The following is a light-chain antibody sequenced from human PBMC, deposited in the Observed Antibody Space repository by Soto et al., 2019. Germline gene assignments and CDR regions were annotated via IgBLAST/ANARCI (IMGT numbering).Light chain of an antibody. CDR1: QSISTY. J-gene: IGKJ5*01. V-gene: IGKV1-17*01. CDR3: QQLNSYLSIT. CDR2: AAS. Sequence: DIQMTQSPSSLSASVGDRVTIACRASQSISTYLNWYLQKPGKAPVLLIYAASRLQSGVPSRFSGSGSGTEFTLTISSLQPEDFATYYCQQLNSYLSITFGQGTRLEIK.